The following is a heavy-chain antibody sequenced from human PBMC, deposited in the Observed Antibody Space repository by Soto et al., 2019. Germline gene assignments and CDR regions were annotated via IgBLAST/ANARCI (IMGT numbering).Heavy chain of an antibody. D-gene: IGHD6-6*01. J-gene: IGHJ5*02. CDR1: GFTFSSYW. V-gene: IGHV3-7*01. CDR3: ARSIAARLNWFDP. Sequence: GGSLRLSCAASGFTFSSYWMSWVRQAPGKGLEWVANIKHDGSEKYYVDSVKGRFTISRDNAKNSLYLQMNSLRAEDTAVYYCARSIAARLNWFDPWGQGTLVTVSS. CDR2: IKHDGSEK.